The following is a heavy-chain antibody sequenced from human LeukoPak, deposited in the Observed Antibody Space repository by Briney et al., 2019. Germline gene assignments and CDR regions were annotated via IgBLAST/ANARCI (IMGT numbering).Heavy chain of an antibody. V-gene: IGHV1-24*01. Sequence: ASVKVSCKVSGYTLTELSMHWVRQAPGKGLEWMGGFDPEDGETIYAQKFQGRVTITADESTSTAYMELSSLRSEDTAVYYCARIVGIASRGYFDYWGQGTLVTVSS. CDR1: GYTLTELS. CDR2: FDPEDGET. J-gene: IGHJ4*02. CDR3: ARIVGIASRGYFDY. D-gene: IGHD3-10*01.